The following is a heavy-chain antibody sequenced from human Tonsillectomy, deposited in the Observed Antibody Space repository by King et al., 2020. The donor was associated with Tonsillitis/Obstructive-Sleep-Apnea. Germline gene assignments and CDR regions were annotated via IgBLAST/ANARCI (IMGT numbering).Heavy chain of an antibody. CDR3: ARVGAPCDYVPDWYFDL. V-gene: IGHV3-30*04. CDR2: ISYDGSNK. Sequence: VQLVESGGGVVQPGRSLRLSCAASGFTFSSYDMHGVRQAPGKGLEWVAVISYDGSNKYYADSVKGRFTIYRDNSKNTLYLQMNSLRAGDTAVYYCARVGAPCDYVPDWYFDLWGRGPLVTVSS. D-gene: IGHD4-17*01. CDR1: GFTFSSYD. J-gene: IGHJ2*01.